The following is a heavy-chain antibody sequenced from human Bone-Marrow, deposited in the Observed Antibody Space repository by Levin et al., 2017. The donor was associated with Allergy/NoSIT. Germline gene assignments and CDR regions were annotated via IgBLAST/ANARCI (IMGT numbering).Heavy chain of an antibody. D-gene: IGHD6-13*01. CDR2: INPKTGGT. Sequence: GESLKISCKASGYTFSDYYMHWVRQAPGQGLEWMGWINPKTGGTNYAPKFQGRVTMTSDTSLSTFYMELSRLRSADTAVYFCARSSTWLDMDYWGQGTLATVSS. V-gene: IGHV1-2*02. J-gene: IGHJ4*02. CDR1: GYTFSDYY. CDR3: ARSSTWLDMDY.